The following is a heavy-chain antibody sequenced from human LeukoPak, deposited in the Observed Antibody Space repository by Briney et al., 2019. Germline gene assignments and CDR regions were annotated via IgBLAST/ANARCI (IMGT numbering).Heavy chain of an antibody. D-gene: IGHD6-6*01. J-gene: IGHJ4*02. CDR1: GVSISSGDYY. Sequence: PSETLSLTCTVSGVSISSGDYYWSWLRQPPGKGLEWIGYIYYSGSTYYNPSLKSRVTISVDTSKNQFSLKLSSVTAADTAVYYCARVPTSSSHVLFDYWGQGTLVTVSS. V-gene: IGHV4-61*08. CDR2: IYYSGST. CDR3: ARVPTSSSHVLFDY.